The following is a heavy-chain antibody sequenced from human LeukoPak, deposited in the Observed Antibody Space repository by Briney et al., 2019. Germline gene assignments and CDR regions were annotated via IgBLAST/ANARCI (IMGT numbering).Heavy chain of an antibody. D-gene: IGHD6-13*01. CDR2: ISPSGGST. V-gene: IGHV1-46*01. Sequence: ASVKVSCKAFGYTFTSNYMHWVRQAPGQGPEWMGVISPSGGSTTYAQKFQDRVTITADKSTSTAYMELSSLRSEDTAVYYCARVVGLTGYSSSWYSGYYYYMDVWGKGTTVTVSS. J-gene: IGHJ6*03. CDR3: ARVVGLTGYSSSWYSGYYYYMDV. CDR1: GYTFTSNY.